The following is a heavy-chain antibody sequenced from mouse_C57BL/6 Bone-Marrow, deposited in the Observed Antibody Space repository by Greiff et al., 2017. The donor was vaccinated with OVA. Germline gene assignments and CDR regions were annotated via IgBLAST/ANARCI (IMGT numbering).Heavy chain of an antibody. Sequence: EVQRVESGPVLVKPGASVKMSCKASGYTFTDYYMNWVKQSHGKSLEWIGVINPYNGGTSYNQKFKGKATLTVDKSSSTAYMELNSLTSEDSAVYYCARSGDQTAQATGYAMDYWGQGTSVTVSS. V-gene: IGHV1-19*01. D-gene: IGHD3-2*02. CDR2: INPYNGGT. CDR3: ARSGDQTAQATGYAMDY. CDR1: GYTFTDYY. J-gene: IGHJ4*01.